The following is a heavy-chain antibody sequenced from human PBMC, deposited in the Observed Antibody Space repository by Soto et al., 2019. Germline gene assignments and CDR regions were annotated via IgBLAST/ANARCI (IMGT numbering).Heavy chain of an antibody. CDR1: GYTLTELS. CDR3: ATRGYCSSTRCHDP. Sequence: ASVKVSCKVSGYTLTELSMHWVRQAPGKGLEWMGGFDPEDGETIYAQKFQGRVTMTEDTSTDTAYMELSSLRSEDTAVYYCATRGYCSSTRCHDPWGQGTLVNVS. V-gene: IGHV1-24*01. J-gene: IGHJ5*02. D-gene: IGHD2-2*03. CDR2: FDPEDGET.